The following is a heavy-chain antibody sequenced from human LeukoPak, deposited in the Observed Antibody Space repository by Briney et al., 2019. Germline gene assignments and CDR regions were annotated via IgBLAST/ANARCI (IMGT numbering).Heavy chain of an antibody. Sequence: SQTLSLTYAVYGGSITTGGYSCGWIRQTPGKGLEWIGYIYHSGSTYYNPSLKSRVTISVDRSKNQFSPKLSSVTAADTAVYYCASSSRGRFYFDYWGQGTLVTVSS. CDR3: ASSSRGRFYFDY. CDR1: GGSITTGGYS. V-gene: IGHV4-30-2*01. D-gene: IGHD6-13*01. CDR2: IYHSGST. J-gene: IGHJ4*02.